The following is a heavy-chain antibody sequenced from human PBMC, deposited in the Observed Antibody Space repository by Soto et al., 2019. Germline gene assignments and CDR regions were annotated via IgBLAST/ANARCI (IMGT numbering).Heavy chain of an antibody. CDR3: ARGWGSVNYYYGMDV. CDR2: IIPIFGTA. D-gene: IGHD3-10*01. Sequence: SVKVSCKASGGTFSSYAISWVRQAPRQGLEWMGGIIPIFGTANYAQKFQGRVTITADESTSTAYMELSSLRSEDTAVYYCARGWGSVNYYYGMDVWGQGTTVTVSS. CDR1: GGTFSSYA. V-gene: IGHV1-69*13. J-gene: IGHJ6*02.